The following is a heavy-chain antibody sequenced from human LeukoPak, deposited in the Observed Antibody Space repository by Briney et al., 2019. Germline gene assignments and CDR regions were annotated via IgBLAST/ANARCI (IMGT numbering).Heavy chain of an antibody. Sequence: SETLSLTCTVSVGSMSNYYWSWIQQPPGKGLEYIGYIYYSGSTNYNPSLKSRVTISIDTSKNQFSLELSSVTAADTAVYYCARDLRGNSCYDYWGQGTLVTVSS. CDR1: VGSMSNYY. CDR3: ARDLRGNSCYDY. CDR2: IYYSGST. D-gene: IGHD2-2*01. V-gene: IGHV4-59*01. J-gene: IGHJ4*02.